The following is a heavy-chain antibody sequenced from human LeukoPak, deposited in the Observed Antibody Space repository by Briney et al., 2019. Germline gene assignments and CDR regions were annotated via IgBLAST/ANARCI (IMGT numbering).Heavy chain of an antibody. CDR3: AKAPPPYCSGGSCFDAFDI. Sequence: GGSLRLSCAASGFTFSSYGMHWVRQAPGKGLEWVAFIRYDGSNKYYADSVKGRFTISRDNSKNTLYLQMSSLRAEDTAVYYCAKAPPPYCSGGSCFDAFDIWGQGTMVTVSS. D-gene: IGHD2-15*01. J-gene: IGHJ3*02. CDR1: GFTFSSYG. V-gene: IGHV3-30*02. CDR2: IRYDGSNK.